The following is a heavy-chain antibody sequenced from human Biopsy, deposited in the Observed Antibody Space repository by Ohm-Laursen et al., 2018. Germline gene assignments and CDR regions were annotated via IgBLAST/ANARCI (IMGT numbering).Heavy chain of an antibody. J-gene: IGHJ6*02. CDR2: IYYDGIT. Sequence: SETLSLTYAVSGYSVTNDYYWGWIRQPPGKGLERIGNIYYDGITYYNPSLKSRVAMSVDTSKNQFSLRLTSVTAADTAVYYCARVAGGYAYYYGMDVWGQGTTVIVSS. D-gene: IGHD5-12*01. CDR1: GYSVTNDYY. V-gene: IGHV4-38-2*01. CDR3: ARVAGGYAYYYGMDV.